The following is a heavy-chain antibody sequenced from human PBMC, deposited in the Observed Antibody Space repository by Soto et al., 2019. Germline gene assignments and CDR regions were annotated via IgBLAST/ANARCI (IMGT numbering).Heavy chain of an antibody. V-gene: IGHV4-39*07. CDR1: GGSISSSSYY. CDR2: IYYSGST. J-gene: IGHJ4*02. Sequence: SETLSLTSTVSGGSISSSSYYWGWIRQPPGKGLEWIGSIYYSGSTYYNPSLKSRFTISRDSAKKSLYLEMNNLRAEDTALYRCTRDTYSFWSGPSFFSFWGQGTLVTVSS. CDR3: TRDTYSFWSGPSFFSF. D-gene: IGHD3-3*01.